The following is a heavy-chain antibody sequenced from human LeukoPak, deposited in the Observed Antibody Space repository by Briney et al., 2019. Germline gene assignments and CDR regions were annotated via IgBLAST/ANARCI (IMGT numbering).Heavy chain of an antibody. CDR1: GFTFSNYW. Sequence: PGGSLRLSCAASGFTFSNYWMHWVRQAPGKGLVWVSRINTDGSNTTYADSVKGRFTISRDNAKNTLYLQMNSLRAEDTALYYCARVSIFGAYFDYWGQGTLVTVSS. J-gene: IGHJ4*02. V-gene: IGHV3-74*01. CDR3: ARVSIFGAYFDY. CDR2: INTDGSNT. D-gene: IGHD3-10*02.